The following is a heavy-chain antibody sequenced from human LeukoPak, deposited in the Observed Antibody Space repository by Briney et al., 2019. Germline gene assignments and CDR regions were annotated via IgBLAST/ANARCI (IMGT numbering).Heavy chain of an antibody. CDR1: GFTFSSYE. CDR2: ISSSGSTI. D-gene: IGHD3-10*01. CDR3: AREFRGPGRFDY. Sequence: PGGSLRLSCAASGFTFSSYEMNWVRQAPGKGLEWVSYISSSGSTIYYADSVKGRFTTSRDNAKNSPYLQMNSLRAEDTAVYYCAREFRGPGRFDYWGQGTLVTVSS. J-gene: IGHJ4*02. V-gene: IGHV3-48*03.